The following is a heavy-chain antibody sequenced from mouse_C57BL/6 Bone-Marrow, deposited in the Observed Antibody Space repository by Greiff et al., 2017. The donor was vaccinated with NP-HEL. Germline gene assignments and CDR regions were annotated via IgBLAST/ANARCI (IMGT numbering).Heavy chain of an antibody. CDR3: AREVLAYYYAMDD. CDR2: IYPGSGST. CDR1: GYTFTSYW. J-gene: IGHJ4*01. D-gene: IGHD6-1*01. V-gene: IGHV1-55*01. Sequence: QVQLQQPGAELVKPGASVKLSCKASGYTFTSYWITWVKQRPGQGLEWIGDIYPGSGSTNYNEKFKSKATMTVDTSSSTAYMQLSSLTSEDSAVYVRAREVLAYYYAMDDWGQGTSVTVT.